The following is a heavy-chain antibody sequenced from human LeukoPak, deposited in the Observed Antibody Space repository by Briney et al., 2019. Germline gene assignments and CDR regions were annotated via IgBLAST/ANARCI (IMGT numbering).Heavy chain of an antibody. V-gene: IGHV1-46*01. CDR3: ARDVASSGYYWD. J-gene: IGHJ4*02. CDR2: INPSGGST. Sequence: GASVEVSCKASGYTFTNYYMSWVRQAPGQGLEWMGIINPSGGSTTYAQKFQGRVTMTRDTSTSTVYMELSSLSSEDTAVYYCARDVASSGYYWDWGQGTLVTVSS. D-gene: IGHD3-22*01. CDR1: GYTFTNYY.